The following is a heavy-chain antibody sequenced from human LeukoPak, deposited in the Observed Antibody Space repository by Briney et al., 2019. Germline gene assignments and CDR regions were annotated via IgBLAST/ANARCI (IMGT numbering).Heavy chain of an antibody. CDR1: GDSVTSGTFY. Sequence: SETLSHTCTVSGDSVTSGTFYWAWLRQPPGKGLEWIATVYYTGSTYYNPSLKSRVTISIDTSKNQFSLTLRSVVAPDTALYYCARHSGSGSLSRPFDPWGQGTLVTVSS. D-gene: IGHD3-10*01. V-gene: IGHV4-39*01. CDR3: ARHSGSGSLSRPFDP. CDR2: VYYTGST. J-gene: IGHJ5*02.